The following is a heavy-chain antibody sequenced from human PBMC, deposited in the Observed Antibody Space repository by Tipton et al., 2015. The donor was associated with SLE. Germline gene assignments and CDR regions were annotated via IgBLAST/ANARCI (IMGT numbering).Heavy chain of an antibody. Sequence: TLSLTCSVSGGSVSSGCYCWSWIRQPAGQGLEWIGRIFISGNTHYNPSLKGRVSMSVDTSENQFSLELSSVTASGTAVYYCARQPSDMPAFWFDPWGQGTLVTVSS. V-gene: IGHV4-61*02. CDR2: IFISGNT. J-gene: IGHJ5*02. CDR3: ARQPSDMPAFWFDP. D-gene: IGHD2-2*01. CDR1: GGSVSSGCYC.